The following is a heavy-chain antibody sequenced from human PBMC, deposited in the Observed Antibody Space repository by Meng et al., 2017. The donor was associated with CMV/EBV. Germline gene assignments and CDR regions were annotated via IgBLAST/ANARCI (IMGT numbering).Heavy chain of an antibody. J-gene: IGHJ6*02. Sequence: ASVKVSCKASGYTFTGYYMHWVRQAPGQGLEWMGWINPNSGGTNYAQKFQGRVTMTRDTSISTAYMELSRLRSDDTAVYYCAQGSVAARPGTYYGMDVWGQGTTVTVSS. CDR1: GYTFTGYY. V-gene: IGHV1-2*02. D-gene: IGHD6-6*01. CDR3: AQGSVAARPGTYYGMDV. CDR2: INPNSGGT.